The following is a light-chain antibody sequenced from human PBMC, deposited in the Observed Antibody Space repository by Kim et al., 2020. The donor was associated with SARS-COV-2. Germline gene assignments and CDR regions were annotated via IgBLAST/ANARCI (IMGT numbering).Light chain of an antibody. V-gene: IGLV3-19*01. J-gene: IGLJ2*01. Sequence: ALGQTVGITGKGDSLRSYYASWYQQKPGQAPVLVIYGKNNRPSGIPDRFSGSSSGNTASLTITGAQAEDEADYYCNSRDSSGNHWVFVGGTKLTVL. CDR3: NSRDSSGNHWV. CDR1: SLRSYY. CDR2: GKN.